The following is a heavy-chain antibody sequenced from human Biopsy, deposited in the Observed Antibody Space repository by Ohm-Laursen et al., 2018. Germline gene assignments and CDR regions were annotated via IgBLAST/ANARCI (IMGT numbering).Heavy chain of an antibody. D-gene: IGHD3-22*01. CDR2: IFYRGGP. Sequence: SQTLSLTCTVSGGSISNNNYYWGWLRPPPGQGLEWIGSIFYRGGPHYKPSHKSRLNISVATSKNEFSLKLNSVTAADTAVYYCARDYDTSGYYYVSWGQGTLVTVSS. V-gene: IGHV4-39*01. J-gene: IGHJ5*02. CDR3: ARDYDTSGYYYVS. CDR1: GGSISNNNYY.